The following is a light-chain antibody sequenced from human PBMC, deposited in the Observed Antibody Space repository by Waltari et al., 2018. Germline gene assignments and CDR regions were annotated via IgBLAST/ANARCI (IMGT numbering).Light chain of an antibody. Sequence: QSALTQPPSASGSPGQSVTISCTATSSDVAAYKSVSWYQLRPGKPPKLLIFEVNNRPSWVPDRFSGSRSGNTASLTVSGLQADDEADYFCSSYAGRNTVIFGGGTKLTVL. CDR2: EVN. CDR3: SSYAGRNTVI. V-gene: IGLV2-8*01. J-gene: IGLJ2*01. CDR1: SSDVAAYKS.